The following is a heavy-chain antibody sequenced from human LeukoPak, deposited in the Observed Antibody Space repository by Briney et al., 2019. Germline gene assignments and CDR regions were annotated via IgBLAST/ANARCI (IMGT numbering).Heavy chain of an antibody. CDR3: ARDYYDSSGYYGFDP. CDR2: ISAYNGNT. CDR1: GYTFTGYY. J-gene: IGHJ5*02. Sequence: ASVKVSCKASGYTFTGYYMHWVRQAPGQGLEWMGWISAYNGNTNYAQKLQGRVTMTTDTSTSTAYMELRSLRSDDTAVYYCARDYYDSSGYYGFDPWGQGTLVTVSS. V-gene: IGHV1-18*04. D-gene: IGHD3-22*01.